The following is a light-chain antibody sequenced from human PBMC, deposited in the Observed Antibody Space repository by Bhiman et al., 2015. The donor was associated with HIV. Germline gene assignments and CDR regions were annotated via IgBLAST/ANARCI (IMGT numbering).Light chain of an antibody. J-gene: IGLJ2*01. CDR3: QSAGSSASYEV. CDR2: GNS. Sequence: QSVLTQPPSVSGAPGQRVTISCTGSSSNIGAGYDVHWYQQLPGTAPKLLIYGNSNRPSGVPERFSGSSSGTTVTLTISGVQAEDEADYYCQSAGSSASYEVFGGGTKLTVL. CDR1: SSNIGAGYD. V-gene: IGLV1-40*01.